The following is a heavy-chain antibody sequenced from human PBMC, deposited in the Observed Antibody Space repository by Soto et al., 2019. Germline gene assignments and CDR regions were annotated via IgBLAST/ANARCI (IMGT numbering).Heavy chain of an antibody. CDR1: GFTFSSYA. CDR3: AKYSSGWFGREKH. J-gene: IGHJ1*01. V-gene: IGHV3-23*01. CDR2: ISGSGGST. Sequence: GGSLRLSCSASGFTFSSYAMSWVRQAPGKGLEWVSAISGSGGSTYYADSVKGRFTISRDNSKNTLYLQMNSLRAEDTAVYYCAKYSSGWFGREKHWGKGTLGTVSS. D-gene: IGHD6-19*01.